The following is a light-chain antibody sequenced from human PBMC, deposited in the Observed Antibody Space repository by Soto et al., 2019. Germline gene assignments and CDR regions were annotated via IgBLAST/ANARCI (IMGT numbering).Light chain of an antibody. J-gene: IGLJ2*01. CDR2: DVS. Sequence: QSALTQPASVSGSPGQSITISCTGTSSDVGSYNYVSWYQQYPGKDPKLMIYDVSNRPSGVSFRFSGYKSGNTASLTTSGLQAEDEADYYCSSYTTSSTHVVFGGGTKLTVL. CDR3: SSYTTSSTHVV. CDR1: SSDVGSYNY. V-gene: IGLV2-14*01.